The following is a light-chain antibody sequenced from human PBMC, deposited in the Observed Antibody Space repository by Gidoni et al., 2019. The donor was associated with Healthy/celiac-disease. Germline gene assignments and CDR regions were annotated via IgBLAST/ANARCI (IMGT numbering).Light chain of an antibody. Sequence: DIVMTQSPLSLPVTPGEQASISCRSSQSLLHSNGYNYLDWYLQKPGQSPQLLIYLGSNRASGVPDRFSGSGSGTDFTLKISRVEAEDVGVYYCMQALQTPWTFGPGTKVDIK. CDR1: QSLLHSNGYNY. J-gene: IGKJ3*01. V-gene: IGKV2-28*01. CDR2: LGS. CDR3: MQALQTPWT.